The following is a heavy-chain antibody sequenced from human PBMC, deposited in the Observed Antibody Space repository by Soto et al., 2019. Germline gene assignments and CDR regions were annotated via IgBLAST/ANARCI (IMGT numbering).Heavy chain of an antibody. CDR1: GGSFSGYY. D-gene: IGHD3-16*01. Sequence: SETLSLTCAVYGGSFSGYYWSWIRQPPGKGLEWIGEINHSGSTNYNPSLKSRVTISVDMSKNQFSLKLSSVTAADTAVYYCARAIPYYDYVWGSSQAKNWFDAWGQGTLVTVSS. V-gene: IGHV4-34*01. CDR2: INHSGST. CDR3: ARAIPYYDYVWGSSQAKNWFDA. J-gene: IGHJ5*02.